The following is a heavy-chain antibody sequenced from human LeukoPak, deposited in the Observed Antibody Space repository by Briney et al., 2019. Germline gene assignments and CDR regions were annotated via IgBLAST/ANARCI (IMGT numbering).Heavy chain of an antibody. J-gene: IGHJ4*02. CDR2: IDRGGST. Sequence: PSETLSLTCAVYGGSFSGYYWSWTRQPPGKGLEWIGEIDRGGSTNYNPSLKSRVTMSVDTSKNQFSLKLSSVTAADTAAYYCARGYGSGSYYHYWGQGTLVTVSS. CDR1: GGSFSGYY. D-gene: IGHD3-10*01. CDR3: ARGYGSGSYYHY. V-gene: IGHV4-34*01.